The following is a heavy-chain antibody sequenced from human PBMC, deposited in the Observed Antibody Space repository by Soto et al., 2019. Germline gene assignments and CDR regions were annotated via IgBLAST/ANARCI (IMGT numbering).Heavy chain of an antibody. Sequence: QVQLVQSGAEVKKPGASVKVSCRDSGYTFINYGISWVRQAPGQGLEWMGWIIADSGNTNYAEKLQGRVTMTADTCLNIAYLVLGSLGFDVTAMYYWASGVPVVSGGGGLVAGGQGPKVTVSS. J-gene: IGHJ6*01. CDR2: IIADSGNT. CDR1: GYTFINYG. CDR3: ASGVPVVSGGGGLVA. V-gene: IGHV1-18*01. D-gene: IGHD3-10*01.